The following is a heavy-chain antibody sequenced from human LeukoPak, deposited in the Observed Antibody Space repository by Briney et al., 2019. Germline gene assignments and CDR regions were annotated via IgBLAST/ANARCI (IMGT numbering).Heavy chain of an antibody. CDR1: GFTFSGYE. V-gene: IGHV3-48*03. D-gene: IGHD4-17*01. Sequence: GGSLRLSCAASGFTFSGYEMIWVRQAPGKGLEWVSYISSSGSTIYYADSVKGRFTISRDNAKNSLYLQMNSLGAEDTAVYYCARVSSAVTKPSDYWGQGTLVTVSS. J-gene: IGHJ4*02. CDR2: ISSSGSTI. CDR3: ARVSSAVTKPSDY.